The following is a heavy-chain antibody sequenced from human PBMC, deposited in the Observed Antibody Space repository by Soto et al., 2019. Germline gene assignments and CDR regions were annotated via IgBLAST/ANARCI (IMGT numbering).Heavy chain of an antibody. CDR3: ARESTVDYYYYGKDV. V-gene: IGHV3-48*03. J-gene: IGHJ6*02. CDR2: ISSSGSTI. D-gene: IGHD4-17*01. Sequence: PGGSLRLSCAASGFTFSSYEMNWVRQAPGKGLEWVSYISSSGSTIYYADSVKGRFTISRDNSKNTLYLQMNSLRAEDTAVYYCARESTVDYYYYGKDVWGQGTPVTVSS. CDR1: GFTFSSYE.